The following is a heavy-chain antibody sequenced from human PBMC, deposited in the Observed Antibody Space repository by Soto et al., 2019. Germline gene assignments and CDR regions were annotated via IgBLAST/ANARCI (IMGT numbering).Heavy chain of an antibody. V-gene: IGHV2-5*01. D-gene: IGHD4-17*01. CDR2: IYWNDDT. Sequence: QITLKESGPTLVKPTQTLTLTCTFSGFSLTTAGAGVGWIRQPPGKALEWLALIYWNDDTRYSPSLKSRLTITKDTSKNQVVLRMTNMDPVDTATYYCAHRGYGHYPRDNWFDPWGQGILVIVSS. CDR3: AHRGYGHYPRDNWFDP. CDR1: GFSLTTAGAG. J-gene: IGHJ5*02.